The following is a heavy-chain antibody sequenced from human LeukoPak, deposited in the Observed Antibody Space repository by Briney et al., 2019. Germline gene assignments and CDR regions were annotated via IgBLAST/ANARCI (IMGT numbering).Heavy chain of an antibody. Sequence: SGGSLRLSCAASGFSVSSNYMSWVRQAPGKGLEWVSVIYSDGNTNYADSVKGRFTISRDNSKNTLYLQTNSLRAEDTAAYYCARDYYYYASGSYYPDYWGPGTLVTVSS. CDR3: ARDYYYYASGSYYPDY. J-gene: IGHJ4*02. CDR1: GFSVSSNY. V-gene: IGHV3-66*01. D-gene: IGHD3-10*01. CDR2: IYSDGNT.